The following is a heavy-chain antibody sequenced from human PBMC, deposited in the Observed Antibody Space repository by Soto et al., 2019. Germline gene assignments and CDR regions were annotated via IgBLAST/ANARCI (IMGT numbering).Heavy chain of an antibody. D-gene: IGHD5-12*01. Sequence: VSGKVSCKASGYTFTSYAMHWVRQAPGQRLEWMGWINAGNGNTKYSQKFQGRVTITRDTSASTAYMELSSLRSEDTAVYYCARDLHSGYDYYYYYGMDVWGQGTTVTVSS. J-gene: IGHJ6*02. CDR2: INAGNGNT. CDR3: ARDLHSGYDYYYYYGMDV. V-gene: IGHV1-3*01. CDR1: GYTFTSYA.